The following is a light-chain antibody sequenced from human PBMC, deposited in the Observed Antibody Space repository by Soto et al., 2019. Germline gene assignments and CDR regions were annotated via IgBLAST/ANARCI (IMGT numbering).Light chain of an antibody. Sequence: VVLKQSPATLSFAPGERATLSCRASQFLSSYLAWYQQKPGQPPRLLIYDTSNRATGIPARFSGSRSGPDFTLTISSLEHEDFGVYFCHQRNKFGQGTRLEIK. CDR2: DTS. J-gene: IGKJ5*01. CDR1: QFLSSY. V-gene: IGKV3-11*01. CDR3: HQRNK.